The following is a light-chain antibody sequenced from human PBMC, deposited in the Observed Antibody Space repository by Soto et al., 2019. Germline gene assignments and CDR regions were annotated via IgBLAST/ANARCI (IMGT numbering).Light chain of an antibody. Sequence: DIQMTQSPSSLSASVGDRVTITCRASQGISNYLAWYQQKPGKVPKLLIYGASTLQSGVPSRFSGSGSGTDITLTISSLQPEDIATYYCQKYISAPFTFGPGTNVEIK. CDR3: QKYISAPFT. CDR1: QGISNY. J-gene: IGKJ3*01. V-gene: IGKV1-27*01. CDR2: GAS.